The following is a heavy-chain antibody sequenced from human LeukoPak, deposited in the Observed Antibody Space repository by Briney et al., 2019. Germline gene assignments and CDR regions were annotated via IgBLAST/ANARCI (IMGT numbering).Heavy chain of an antibody. CDR1: GFTFSCCT. V-gene: IGHV3-30-3*02. CDR3: AKKGGTSGSTDYFDY. CDR2: ISRDGNNK. D-gene: IGHD5-12*01. J-gene: IGHJ4*02. Sequence: HPGGSLRLSCAASGFTFSCCTIHWVRQAPGKGLEWVAVISRDGNNKKYADSVKGRFTISRDNSKNTLYLQMDSLRGEDMAVYYCAKKGGTSGSTDYFDYWGQGTLVTVSS.